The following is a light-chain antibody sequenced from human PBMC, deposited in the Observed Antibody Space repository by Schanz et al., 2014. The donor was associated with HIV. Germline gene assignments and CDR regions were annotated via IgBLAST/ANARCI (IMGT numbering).Light chain of an antibody. V-gene: IGKV1-5*03. J-gene: IGKJ2*01. Sequence: DIPLTQSPSTLSASVGDRVTITCRASQSLTRWLAWYQQKPGKAPKLLIYKASSLESGVPSRFSGSASGTEFTLTISSLQPDDFATYYCQQYKDDSHTFGQGTKLEI. CDR3: QQYKDDSHT. CDR1: QSLTRW. CDR2: KAS.